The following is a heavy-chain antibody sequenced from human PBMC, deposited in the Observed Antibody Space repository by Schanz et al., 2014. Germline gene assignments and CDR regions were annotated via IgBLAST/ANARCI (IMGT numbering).Heavy chain of an antibody. CDR3: ARKVVATIGGYYDN. V-gene: IGHV3-23*04. J-gene: IGHJ4*02. D-gene: IGHD5-12*01. Sequence: VQLVESGGGVVQPGGSLRLSCAASGFTFSSYAMSWVRQAPGKGLEWVSAISGSGGSTYYADSVKGRFTISRDNSKNTLFLQMNSLRAEDTAVYYCARKVVATIGGYYDNWGQGTLVIVSS. CDR1: GFTFSSYA. CDR2: ISGSGGST.